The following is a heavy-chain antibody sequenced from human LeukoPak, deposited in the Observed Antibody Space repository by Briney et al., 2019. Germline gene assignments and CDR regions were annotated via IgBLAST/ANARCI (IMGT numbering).Heavy chain of an antibody. J-gene: IGHJ4*02. CDR2: IYHSGST. V-gene: IGHV4-30-2*01. D-gene: IGHD3-22*01. CDR1: GGSISSGGYS. Sequence: SQTLSLTCAVSGGSISSGGYSWSWIRQPPGKGLEWIGYIYHSGSTYYNPSLKSRVTISVDRSKNQFSLKLSSVTAADTAVYYCARETYDSSGYYSYPGYYFDYWGQGTLVTVSS. CDR3: ARETYDSSGYYSYPGYYFDY.